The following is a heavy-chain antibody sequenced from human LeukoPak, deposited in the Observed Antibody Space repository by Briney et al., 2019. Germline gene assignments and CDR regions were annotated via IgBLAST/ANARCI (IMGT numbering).Heavy chain of an antibody. V-gene: IGHV3-23*01. D-gene: IGHD3-3*01. Sequence: GGSLRLSCSAFGFTFSSYAMTWVRQAPGKGLEWVSTISGRGDLEFYTESVKGRFTVSRDHSKNTVHLQMDSLRAEDTAIYYCAREGDFWSGYPIDHYYYMDVWGKGTTVTVTS. CDR2: ISGRGDLE. CDR3: AREGDFWSGYPIDHYYYMDV. J-gene: IGHJ6*03. CDR1: GFTFSSYA.